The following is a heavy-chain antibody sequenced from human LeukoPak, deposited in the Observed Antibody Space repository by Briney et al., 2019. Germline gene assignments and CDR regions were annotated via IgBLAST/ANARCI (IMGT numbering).Heavy chain of an antibody. CDR3: ARVTMVRGGTHYYYYMDV. J-gene: IGHJ6*03. CDR1: GYTFTSYD. Sequence: ASVKVSCKASGYTFTSYDINWVRQATGQGLEWMGWMNPNSGNTGYAQKFQGRVTITRNTSISTAYMELSSLRSEDTAVYYCARVTMVRGGTHYYYYMDVWGKGTTVTISS. CDR2: MNPNSGNT. D-gene: IGHD3-10*01. V-gene: IGHV1-8*03.